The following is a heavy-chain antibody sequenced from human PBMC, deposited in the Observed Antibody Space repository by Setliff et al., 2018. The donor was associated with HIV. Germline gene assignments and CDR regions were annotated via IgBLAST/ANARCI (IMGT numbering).Heavy chain of an antibody. V-gene: IGHV3-30*04. D-gene: IGHD6-13*01. Sequence: LRLSCAASGFTFSNSAMHWVRQAPGKGLGWVAGISYDGSNKYYTDSVKGRFTISRDNSKNTLYLQMNSLRAEDSAVYYCAREVAADGTYFDYWGQGALVTSPQ. J-gene: IGHJ4*01. CDR3: AREVAADGTYFDY. CDR1: GFTFSNSA. CDR2: ISYDGSNK.